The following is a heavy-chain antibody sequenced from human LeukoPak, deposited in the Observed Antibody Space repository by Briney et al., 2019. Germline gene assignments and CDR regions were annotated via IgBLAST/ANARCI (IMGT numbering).Heavy chain of an antibody. CDR1: GGSISSFY. V-gene: IGHV4-4*07. CDR3: ARSARFYHFYMDV. Sequence: AETLSLTCSVSGGSISSFYWTWIRQSAGKGLEWLGRVYGSGSTYYNPSLKSRLTLSLDTSENQFSLRLNSVTAADTAVYYCARSARFYHFYMDVWGKGTAVTVSS. CDR2: VYGSGST. D-gene: IGHD2-15*01. J-gene: IGHJ6*03.